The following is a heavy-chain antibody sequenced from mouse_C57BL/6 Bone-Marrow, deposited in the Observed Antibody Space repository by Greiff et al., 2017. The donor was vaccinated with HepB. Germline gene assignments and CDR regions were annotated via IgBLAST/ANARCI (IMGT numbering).Heavy chain of an antibody. CDR3: ARGGITTSYAMDY. Sequence: EVQVVESGGGLVKPGGSLKLSCAASGFTFSSYAMSWVRQTPEKRLEWVAFISSGGSTYYPDSVKGRFTISRDNARNILYLQMSRLRSEDTAMYYCARGGITTSYAMDYWGQGTAVTVSS. V-gene: IGHV5-6-5*01. D-gene: IGHD2-4*01. J-gene: IGHJ4*01. CDR1: GFTFSSYA. CDR2: ISSGGST.